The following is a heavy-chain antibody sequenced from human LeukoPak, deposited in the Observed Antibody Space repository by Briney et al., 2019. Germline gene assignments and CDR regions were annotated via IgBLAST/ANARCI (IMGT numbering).Heavy chain of an antibody. CDR3: ARVGQVAIAAAGTVELDY. CDR1: GYTFTSYA. D-gene: IGHD6-13*01. Sequence: ASVKVSCKASGYTFTSYAMHWVRQAPGQRLEWMGWINAGNGNTKYSQKFQGRVTITRDTSASSAYMELSSLRSEDTAVYYCARVGQVAIAAAGTVELDYWGQGTLVTVSS. V-gene: IGHV1-3*01. J-gene: IGHJ4*02. CDR2: INAGNGNT.